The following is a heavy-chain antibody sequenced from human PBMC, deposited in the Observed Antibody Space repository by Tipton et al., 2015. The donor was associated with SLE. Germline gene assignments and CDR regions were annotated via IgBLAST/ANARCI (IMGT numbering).Heavy chain of an antibody. CDR1: GGSFSGYY. J-gene: IGHJ4*02. CDR2: ISHSGST. V-gene: IGHV4-34*01. D-gene: IGHD3-22*01. Sequence: TLSLTCAVYGGSFSGYYWTWIRQPPGKGLEWIGEISHSGSTNYNPSLKSRVTISVDTSKNQFSLELSSVTAADTAVYYCASINYYSSGYLKGLNYWGQGTLVTVSS. CDR3: ASINYYSSGYLKGLNY.